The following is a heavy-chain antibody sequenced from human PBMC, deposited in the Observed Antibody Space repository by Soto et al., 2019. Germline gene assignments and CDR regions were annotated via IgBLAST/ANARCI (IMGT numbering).Heavy chain of an antibody. CDR3: AHKGPEDWPLDY. D-gene: IGHD3-9*01. CDR1: GFSLSTSGVG. J-gene: IGHJ4*02. Sequence: SGPTLVNPTQTLTLTCTLSGFSLSTSGVGVGWIRQSPGKALEWLAVIYWDDDKRYSPSLKSRLSITKDTSKNQVVLTMTNMDPVDTATYYCAHKGPEDWPLDYWGQGTLVTVSS. V-gene: IGHV2-5*02. CDR2: IYWDDDK.